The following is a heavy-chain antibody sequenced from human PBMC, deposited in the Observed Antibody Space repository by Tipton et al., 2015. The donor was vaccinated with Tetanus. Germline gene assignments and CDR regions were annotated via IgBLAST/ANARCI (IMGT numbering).Heavy chain of an antibody. V-gene: IGHV4-31*03. J-gene: IGHJ4*02. D-gene: IGHD2/OR15-2a*01. CDR2: IYYSGST. Sequence: TLSLTCNVSGALLTTGGYSWGWIRQPRGQGLEWIGYIYYSGSTYYNPSLKSRVTISVDTSKNQFSLNLSSVTAADTAVYYCARAAGFLGLTHDFWGRGTLVSVSS. CDR1: GALLTTGGYS. CDR3: ARAAGFLGLTHDF.